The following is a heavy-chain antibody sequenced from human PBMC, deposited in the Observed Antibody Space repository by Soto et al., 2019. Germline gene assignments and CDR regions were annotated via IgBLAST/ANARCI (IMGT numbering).Heavy chain of an antibody. Sequence: GSGPTLVNPTQTLTLTCTFSGFSLSASGMCVSWIRQPPGKALEWLALIDWDDDKYYSTSLKTRLTISKDTSKNQVVLTMTNMDPVDTATYYCARHYYDSSGYYYYFDYWGQGTLVTVSA. D-gene: IGHD3-22*01. V-gene: IGHV2-70*01. CDR1: GFSLSASGMC. CDR3: ARHYYDSSGYYYYFDY. J-gene: IGHJ4*02. CDR2: IDWDDDK.